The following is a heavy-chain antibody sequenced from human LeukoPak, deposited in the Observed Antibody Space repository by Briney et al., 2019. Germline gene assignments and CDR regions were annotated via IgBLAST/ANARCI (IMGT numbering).Heavy chain of an antibody. CDR2: INEDGSEK. Sequence: GGSLRLSCAASGFTFSSYAMSWVRQAPGRGLEWVASINEDGSEKYCVDSVKGRFTISRDNAKNSLYLQMNSLRAEDTATFYCARGRYCRAGSCYSDYWGQGTLVTVSS. V-gene: IGHV3-7*01. J-gene: IGHJ4*02. CDR3: ARGRYCRAGSCYSDY. D-gene: IGHD2-15*01. CDR1: GFTFSSYA.